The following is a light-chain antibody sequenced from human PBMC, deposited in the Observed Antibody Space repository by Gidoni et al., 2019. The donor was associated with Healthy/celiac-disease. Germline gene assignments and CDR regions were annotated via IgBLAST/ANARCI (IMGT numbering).Light chain of an antibody. CDR3: QQSYSTPLT. V-gene: IGKV1-39*01. Sequence: DIQMTQSPSSLSASVGDRVTITCRARQSISSYLNVYQQTSGKAPKLLIYAASSLQSGVPSRFSGSGSGTDFTLTISSLPPEDFATYYCQQSYSTPLTFGGXTKVEIK. J-gene: IGKJ4*01. CDR2: AAS. CDR1: QSISSY.